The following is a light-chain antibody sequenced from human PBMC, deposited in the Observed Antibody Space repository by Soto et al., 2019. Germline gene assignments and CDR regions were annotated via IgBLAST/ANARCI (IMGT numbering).Light chain of an antibody. J-gene: IGLJ2*01. V-gene: IGLV3-21*02. Sequence: SYELTQPPSVSVAPGQTARITCGGNNLGSKSVHWYQQKPGQAPVLVVYDDSDRPSGIPERFSGSNSGNTATLTISRVEAGDEADYYCQVWDSSGDPVVFGGGTKVTVL. CDR3: QVWDSSGDPVV. CDR1: NLGSKS. CDR2: DDS.